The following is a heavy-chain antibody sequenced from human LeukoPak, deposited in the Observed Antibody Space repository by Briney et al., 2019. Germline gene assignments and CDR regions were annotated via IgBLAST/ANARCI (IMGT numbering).Heavy chain of an antibody. CDR2: IYYSGST. D-gene: IGHD2-2*01. CDR3: ARPVYCSSTSCHYYFDY. CDR1: GGSISSSSYY. J-gene: IGHJ4*02. V-gene: IGHV4-39*01. Sequence: SETLSLTCTVSGGSISSSSYYWGWIRQPPGKGLEWIGSIYYSGSTYYNPSLKSRVTISVDTSKNQFSLRLSSVTAADTAVYYCARPVYCSSTSCHYYFDYWGQGTLVTVSS.